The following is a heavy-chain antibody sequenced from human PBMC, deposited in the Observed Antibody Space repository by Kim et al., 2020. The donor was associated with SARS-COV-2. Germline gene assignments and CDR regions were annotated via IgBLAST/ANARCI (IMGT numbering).Heavy chain of an antibody. CDR2: VYYTGST. Sequence: SETLSLTCTVSGGSISSSNYFWGWIRQPPGKGLEWIGTVYYTGSTYSSPSLKSRVTISLDTSKNQFSLKLTSVTAADTAVYYCGRAPPSSGSRFDLWGQGTRITVAS. D-gene: IGHD3-22*01. CDR1: GGSISSSNYF. J-gene: IGHJ4*02. V-gene: IGHV4-39*07. CDR3: GRAPPSSGSRFDL.